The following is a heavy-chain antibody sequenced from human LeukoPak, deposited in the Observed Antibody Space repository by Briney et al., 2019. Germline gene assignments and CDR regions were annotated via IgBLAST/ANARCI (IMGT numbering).Heavy chain of an antibody. J-gene: IGHJ4*02. Sequence: SVKVSCKASGGTFSSYAISWVRQAPGQGLEWMGGIIPIFGTANYAQKFQGRVTITADESTSTAYMELSSLRSEDTAVYYCARAEDYYDSSGYYCLDYWGQGTLVTVSS. CDR3: ARAEDYYDSSGYYCLDY. D-gene: IGHD3-22*01. CDR2: IIPIFGTA. CDR1: GGTFSSYA. V-gene: IGHV1-69*13.